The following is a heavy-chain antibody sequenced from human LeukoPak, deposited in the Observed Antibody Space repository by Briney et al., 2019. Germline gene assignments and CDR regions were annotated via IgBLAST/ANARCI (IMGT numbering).Heavy chain of an antibody. J-gene: IGHJ4*02. Sequence: PGRSLRLSCAASGFTFDDYAMHWVRQAPGKGLEWVSGISWNSGSIGYADSVKGRFTISRDNAKNSLYLQMNSLRAEDTALYYCAKDWGPAPGGPDYWGQGTLVTVSS. D-gene: IGHD2-2*01. CDR1: GFTFDDYA. V-gene: IGHV3-9*01. CDR3: AKDWGPAPGGPDY. CDR2: ISWNSGSI.